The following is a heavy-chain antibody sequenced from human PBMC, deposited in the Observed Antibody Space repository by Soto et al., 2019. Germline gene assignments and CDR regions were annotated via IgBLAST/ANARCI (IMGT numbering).Heavy chain of an antibody. Sequence: CLTCTVSDGSVSSGSYYWTWIRQPPGKGLEWIGYIYYSGSTLYNPSLKSRVIISVDTSMNQFSLKLSSVTAADTAVHYCARDFLASFCSWGQGRLGTV. D-gene: IGHD2-21*01. CDR1: DGSVSSGSYY. V-gene: IGHV4-61*01. CDR2: IYYSGST. J-gene: IGHJ5*02. CDR3: ARDFLASFCS.